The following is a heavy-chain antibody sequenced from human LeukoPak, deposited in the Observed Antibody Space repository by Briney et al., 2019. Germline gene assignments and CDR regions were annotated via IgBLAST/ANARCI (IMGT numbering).Heavy chain of an antibody. CDR3: AKDMNSYGSGSSYNPWGPFDS. D-gene: IGHD3-10*01. CDR2: IAWNSGNT. CDR1: GFTFDNYA. J-gene: IGHJ4*02. Sequence: GRSLRLSCAASGFTFDNYAMHWVRQAPGKGLEWVSGIAWNSGNTGFADSVKGRFSISRDNAENSLYLQMNSLTPEDTAFYFCAKDMNSYGSGSSYNPWGPFDSWGQGTLVTVSS. V-gene: IGHV3-9*01.